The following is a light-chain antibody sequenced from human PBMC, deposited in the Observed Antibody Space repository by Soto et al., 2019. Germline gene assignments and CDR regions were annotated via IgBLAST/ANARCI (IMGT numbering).Light chain of an antibody. J-gene: IGKJ4*01. CDR3: QQRGSWPWLT. CDR1: QTVNNY. Sequence: EIVLKQSPGTLSLSPGERATLSCRTSQTVNNYLAWYQQKPGQAPRLVIYDASNRATGIPARFSGSGSGTDFTLPINSLEPEDSAVYYCQQRGSWPWLTFGGGTRVEIK. CDR2: DAS. V-gene: IGKV3-11*01.